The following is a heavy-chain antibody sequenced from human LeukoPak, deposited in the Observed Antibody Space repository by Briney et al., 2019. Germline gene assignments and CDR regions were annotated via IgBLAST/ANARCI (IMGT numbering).Heavy chain of an antibody. D-gene: IGHD1-26*01. J-gene: IGHJ4*02. CDR3: ARASGSYYEDFDY. V-gene: IGHV4-39*02. CDR1: GGSISSSSYY. CDR2: IYYSGST. Sequence: SETLSLTCAVSGGSISSSSYYWGWIRQPPGKGLQWIGSIYYSGSTYYSPSLKSRVTISVDTSKNHFSLKLSSVTAADTAVYYCARASGSYYEDFDYWGQGTLFTVSS.